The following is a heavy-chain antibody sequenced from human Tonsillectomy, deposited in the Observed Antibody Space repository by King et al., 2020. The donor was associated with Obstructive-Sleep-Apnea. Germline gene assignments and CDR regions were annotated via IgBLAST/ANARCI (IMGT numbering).Heavy chain of an antibody. Sequence: VQLQESGPGLVKPSGTLSLTCAVSGGSISSSNWWSWVRQPPGKGLEWIGEIYHSGSTNYNPSLKSRVTISVDKSKNQFSLKMSSVTAADTAVYYCARAPGYSSSWYVPNFDYWGQGTLVTVSS. J-gene: IGHJ4*02. V-gene: IGHV4-4*02. CDR3: ARAPGYSSSWYVPNFDY. D-gene: IGHD6-13*01. CDR2: IYHSGST. CDR1: GGSISSSNW.